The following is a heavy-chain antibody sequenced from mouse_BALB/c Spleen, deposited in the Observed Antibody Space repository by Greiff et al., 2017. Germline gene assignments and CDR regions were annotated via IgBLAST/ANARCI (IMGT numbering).Heavy chain of an antibody. CDR1: GYAFTNYL. CDR3: ASSGNYDWFAY. D-gene: IGHD2-1*01. CDR2: INPGSGGT. J-gene: IGHJ3*01. Sequence: VQLQQSGAELVRPGTSVKLSCKASGYAFTNYLIEWVKQRPGQGLEWIGVINPGSGGTNYNEKFKGKATLTADKSSSTAYMQLSSLTSDDSAVYFCASSGNYDWFAYWGQGTLVTVSA. V-gene: IGHV1-54*01.